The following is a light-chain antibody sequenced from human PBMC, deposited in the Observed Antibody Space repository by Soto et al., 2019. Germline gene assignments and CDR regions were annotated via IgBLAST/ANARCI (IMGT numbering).Light chain of an antibody. CDR3: CSYVGSSILM. CDR1: SSDVGLYNL. V-gene: IGLV2-23*02. CDR2: EVN. J-gene: IGLJ3*02. Sequence: QSVLTQPASVSGSPGQSITISCTGTSSDVGLYNLVSWYQQLPGKAPKLIIYEVNEWPSGISDRFSGSKSGNTASLTISGLQDEDEADYYCCSYVGSSILMFGGGTKVTVL.